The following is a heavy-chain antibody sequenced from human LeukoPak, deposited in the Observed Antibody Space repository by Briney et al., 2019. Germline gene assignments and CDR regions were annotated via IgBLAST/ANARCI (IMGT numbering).Heavy chain of an antibody. CDR3: AAVPTSLAPAYYYDMDV. D-gene: IGHD2-2*01. CDR1: GGSFRAIG. V-gene: IGHV1-69*13. J-gene: IGHJ6*03. CDR2: IIPIFATT. Sequence: SVKVSCKASGGSFRAIGISWVRQAPGKGLEWMGGIIPIFATTNYAQKFQGRVTITADESTSTAYMELNNLRSEDTAVYFCAAVPTSLAPAYYYDMDVWGKGTTVTVS.